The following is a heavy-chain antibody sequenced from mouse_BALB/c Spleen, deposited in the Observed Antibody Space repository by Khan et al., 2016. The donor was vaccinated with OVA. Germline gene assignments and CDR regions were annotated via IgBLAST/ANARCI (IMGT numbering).Heavy chain of an antibody. CDR1: GFTFSTYG. J-gene: IGHJ3*01. CDR3: ARLAYYYDSEGFAY. D-gene: IGHD1-1*01. CDR2: ISTGGHYT. V-gene: IGHV5-6*01. Sequence: EVQLQESGGDLVEPGGSLKLSCAASGFTFSTYGMSWVRQTPDKRLEWVATISTGGHYTYYPDSVRGRFTISRDNAKNTLYLQMTSLKSEDTAIFYCARLAYYYDSEGFAYWGQGTLVTGSA.